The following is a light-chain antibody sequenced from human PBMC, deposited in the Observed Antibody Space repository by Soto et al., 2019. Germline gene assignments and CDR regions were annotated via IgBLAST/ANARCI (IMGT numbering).Light chain of an antibody. J-gene: IGKJ1*01. CDR3: QQYNNWPRT. CDR2: GAS. Sequence: EIVMTQSPATLSVSPGERATLSCRASQSVSGNLAWYQQKPGQAPRLLIYGASTGATGIPARFSGSGSGTESTLTISSLQSEDFAVYYSQQYNNWPRTFGQGTKVEIK. V-gene: IGKV3-15*01. CDR1: QSVSGN.